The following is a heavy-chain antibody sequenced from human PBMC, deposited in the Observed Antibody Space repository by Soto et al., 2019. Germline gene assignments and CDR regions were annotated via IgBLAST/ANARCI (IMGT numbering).Heavy chain of an antibody. D-gene: IGHD3-22*01. Sequence: QVQLVQSGAEVKKPGSSVKVSCKASGGTFSSYAISWVRQAPGQGLEWMGGIIPIFGTANYAQKFQGRVTITADESTSTAYMELSSLRSEDTAVYYCAREHTRTITPYDSSGYYHFDYWGQGTLVTVSS. CDR3: AREHTRTITPYDSSGYYHFDY. CDR2: IIPIFGTA. V-gene: IGHV1-69*01. CDR1: GGTFSSYA. J-gene: IGHJ4*02.